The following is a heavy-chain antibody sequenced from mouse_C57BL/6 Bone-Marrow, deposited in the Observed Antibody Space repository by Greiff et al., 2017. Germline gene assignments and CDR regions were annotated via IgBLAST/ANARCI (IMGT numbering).Heavy chain of an antibody. J-gene: IGHJ2*01. CDR1: GYTFTSYW. D-gene: IGHD1-1*01. CDR3: ARGPYYDGPLDY. CDR2: IHPNSGST. Sequence: QVQLQQPGAELVKPGASVKLSCKASGYTFTSYWMHWVKQRPGQGLEWIGMIHPNSGSTNYNEKFKSKATLAVDKSASTAYMQLSSLTSEDSAVXYCARGPYYDGPLDYWGQGTTLTVSS. V-gene: IGHV1-64*01.